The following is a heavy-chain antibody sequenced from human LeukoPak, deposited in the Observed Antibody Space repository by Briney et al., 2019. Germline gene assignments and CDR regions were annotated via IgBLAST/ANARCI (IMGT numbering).Heavy chain of an antibody. V-gene: IGHV3-23*01. CDR1: GFTFSSYA. D-gene: IGHD3-22*01. CDR2: ISGSGGST. CDR3: AKGNYYDSSGYGSYYFDY. J-gene: IGHJ4*02. Sequence: GGSLRLSCAASGFTFSSYAMSWVRQAPGKGLEGVSAISGSGGSTYYADSVKGRFTISRDNSKNTLYLQMNSLRAEDTAVYYCAKGNYYDSSGYGSYYFDYWGQGTLVTVSS.